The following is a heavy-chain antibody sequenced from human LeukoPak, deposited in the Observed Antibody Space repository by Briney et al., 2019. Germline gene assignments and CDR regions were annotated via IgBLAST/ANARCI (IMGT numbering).Heavy chain of an antibody. Sequence: GGSLRLSCTASGFSFSGHWMHWARQLPGKGLVWVSRISPTGSTTSYADSVKGRFTVPRDNAKNTLYLQVNNLRAEDTAVYYCARGPNSNWSGLDFWGQGTLLTVSS. CDR2: ISPTGSTT. J-gene: IGHJ4*02. CDR3: ARGPNSNWSGLDF. D-gene: IGHD6-6*01. CDR1: GFSFSGHW. V-gene: IGHV3-74*01.